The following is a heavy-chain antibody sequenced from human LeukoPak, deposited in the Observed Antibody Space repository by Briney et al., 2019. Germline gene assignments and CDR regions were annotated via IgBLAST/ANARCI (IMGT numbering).Heavy chain of an antibody. CDR3: ARVPAAPRLYMDV. CDR2: IYYSGST. D-gene: IGHD2-2*01. V-gene: IGHV4-59*02. J-gene: IGHJ6*02. Sequence: SETLSLTCTVSSGSVDSYYWSWIRQPPGKGLEWIGYIYYSGSTNYNPSLKSRVTISVDTSKNQFSLKLSSVTAADTAVYYCARVPAAPRLYMDVWGQGTTVIVSS. CDR1: SGSVDSYY.